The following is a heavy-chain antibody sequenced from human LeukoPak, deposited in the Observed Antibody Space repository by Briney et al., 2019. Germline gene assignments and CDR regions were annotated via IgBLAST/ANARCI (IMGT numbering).Heavy chain of an antibody. Sequence: GGSLRLSCAASGFTFSSSWMNWVRQAPGTGLVWVARINPDGSRTSYAVSVQGRFTISRDNAKNTLDLHMNSLRAEDTAVYYCAREGEYCDSATCYKYFQDWGQGTLVTVSS. J-gene: IGHJ1*01. CDR1: GFTFSSSW. D-gene: IGHD2-2*02. CDR2: INPDGSRT. CDR3: AREGEYCDSATCYKYFQD. V-gene: IGHV3-74*01.